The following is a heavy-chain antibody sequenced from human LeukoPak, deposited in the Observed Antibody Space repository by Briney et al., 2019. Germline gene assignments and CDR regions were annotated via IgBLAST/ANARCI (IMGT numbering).Heavy chain of an antibody. D-gene: IGHD3-3*01. V-gene: IGHV4-39*01. Sequence: RPSETLSLTCTVSGGSISSSSYYWGWIRQPPGKGLEWIGSIYYSGSTYYNPSLKSRVTISADTSKNQFSLKLSSVTAADTAVYYCARHGDFWSGFDYWGQGTLVTVSS. CDR1: GGSISSSSYY. CDR2: IYYSGST. CDR3: ARHGDFWSGFDY. J-gene: IGHJ4*02.